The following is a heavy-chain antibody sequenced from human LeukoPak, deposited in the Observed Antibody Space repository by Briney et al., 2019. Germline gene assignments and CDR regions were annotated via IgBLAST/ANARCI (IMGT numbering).Heavy chain of an antibody. CDR1: GSTLRTTG. V-gene: IGHV3-7*01. CDR3: ARDREVVPAAIQGPGSYEFLREGYFDY. D-gene: IGHD2-2*02. CDR2: SNQEAMVK. Sequence: GGPLRLPCAAPGSTLRTTGMSGGARCPGKGREGWANSNQEAMVKDYVGPVKGRFTISRDNAKNSLYLQMNSLRAEDTAVYYCARDREVVPAAIQGPGSYEFLREGYFDYWGQGTLVTVSS. J-gene: IGHJ4*02.